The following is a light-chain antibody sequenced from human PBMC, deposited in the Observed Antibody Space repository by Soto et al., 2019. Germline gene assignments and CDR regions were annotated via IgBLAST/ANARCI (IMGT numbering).Light chain of an antibody. Sequence: DIQMTQSPSTLSASVGDRVTLTCRASQSINSWLAWYQQKPGKAPKLLIYDASILETGVPSRFSGSGSGTEFTLTISSLQPDDFATYFCQQYKNYWTFGQGTKVDIK. V-gene: IGKV1-5*01. CDR2: DAS. CDR1: QSINSW. CDR3: QQYKNYWT. J-gene: IGKJ1*01.